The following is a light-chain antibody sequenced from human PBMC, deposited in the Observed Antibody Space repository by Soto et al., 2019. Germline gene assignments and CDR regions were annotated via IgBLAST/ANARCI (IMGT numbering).Light chain of an antibody. V-gene: IGKV1-39*01. CDR3: QQSYSTRLT. J-gene: IGKJ4*01. CDR1: QSISSY. CDR2: ASS. Sequence: DIQMTQSPSSLSASVGDRVTITCRASQSISSYLNWYQQKPGKAPKLLIYASSSLQSGVPSRFSGSVSGTDFTLTISSLQPEDFATYYCQQSYSTRLTFGGGTKVEIK.